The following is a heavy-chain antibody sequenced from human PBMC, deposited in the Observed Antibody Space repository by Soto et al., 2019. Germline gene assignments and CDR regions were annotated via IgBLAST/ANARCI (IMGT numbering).Heavy chain of an antibody. V-gene: IGHV3-74*01. Sequence: HPGGSLRLSCAASGFTFSSDWMHWVRQAAGKGLVWVSRINMDGSSTNYADPVKGRFTISRDNAKNTLYLQMNSLRADDTAVYYCARGPRGLYGNDYWGQGALVTVSS. CDR2: INMDGSST. D-gene: IGHD4-4*01. CDR1: GFTFSSDW. CDR3: ARGPRGLYGNDY. J-gene: IGHJ4*02.